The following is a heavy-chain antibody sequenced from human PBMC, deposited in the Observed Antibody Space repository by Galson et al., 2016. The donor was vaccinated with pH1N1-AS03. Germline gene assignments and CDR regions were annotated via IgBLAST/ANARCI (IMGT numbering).Heavy chain of an antibody. D-gene: IGHD3-3*01. V-gene: IGHV3-23*01. Sequence: SLRLSCAASGFSFSTYAMAWVRQAPGKGLEWVSGISGSGGTTYYAEFVKGRSAISRDNSKNTLYLLMNSLRAEDTAVYYCAKGDDFWSGYSPNYYYCMDVWGKGTTVTVSS. CDR3: AKGDDFWSGYSPNYYYCMDV. J-gene: IGHJ6*03. CDR1: GFSFSTYA. CDR2: ISGSGGTT.